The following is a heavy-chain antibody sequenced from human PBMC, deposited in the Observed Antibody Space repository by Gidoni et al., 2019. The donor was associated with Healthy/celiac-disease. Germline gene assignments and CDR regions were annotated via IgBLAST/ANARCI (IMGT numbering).Heavy chain of an antibody. D-gene: IGHD6-13*01. V-gene: IGHV4-34*01. CDR2: INHSGST. Sequence: QVQLQQWGAGLLKPSETLSLTCAVYGGSFSGYYWSWIRQPPGKGLEWIGEINHSGSTNYNQSLKSRVTISVDTSKNQFYLKLSSVTAADTAVYYCARRPGYSSSRRLGSWFDPWGQGTLVTVSS. CDR1: GGSFSGYY. CDR3: ARRPGYSSSRRLGSWFDP. J-gene: IGHJ5*02.